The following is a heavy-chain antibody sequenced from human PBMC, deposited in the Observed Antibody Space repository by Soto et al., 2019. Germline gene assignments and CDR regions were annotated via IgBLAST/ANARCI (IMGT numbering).Heavy chain of an antibody. CDR3: AHTPLAPLLNSPFDY. CDR1: GFSLSTSGVG. J-gene: IGHJ4*02. CDR2: IYWNDDK. D-gene: IGHD3-3*02. V-gene: IGHV2-5*01. Sequence: SGPTLVNPTQTLTLTCTFSGFSLSTSGVGVGWIRQPPGKALEWLALIYWNDDKRYSPSLKSRLTITKDTSKNQVVLTMTNMDPVDTATYYCAHTPLAPLLNSPFDYWGQGTLVTVSS.